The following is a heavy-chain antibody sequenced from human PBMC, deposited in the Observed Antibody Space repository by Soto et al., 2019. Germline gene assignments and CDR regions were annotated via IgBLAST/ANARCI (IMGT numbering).Heavy chain of an antibody. J-gene: IGHJ6*03. D-gene: IGHD3-16*02. CDR2: INHSGST. CDR1: GGSFSDYY. CDR3: AGGLYGVIGSYYYNYMDV. V-gene: IGHV4-34*01. Sequence: PSETLSLTCAVYGGSFSDYYWTWIRQPPGKGLEWIGEINHSGSTNYNPSLKSRVTISVDTSKNQFSLKLSSVTAADTAVYYCAGGLYGVIGSYYYNYMDVWGKGTTVTVSS.